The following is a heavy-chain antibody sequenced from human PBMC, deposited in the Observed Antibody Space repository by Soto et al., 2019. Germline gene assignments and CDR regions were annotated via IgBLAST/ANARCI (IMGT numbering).Heavy chain of an antibody. D-gene: IGHD3-10*01. V-gene: IGHV3-15*07. CDR2: IKSKTDGGTT. CDR3: TTHLPRRRFGELKGY. CDR1: GFTFSNAW. Sequence: GGSLRLSCAASGFTFSNAWMNWVRQAPGKGLEWVGRIKSKTDGGTTDYAAPVKGRFTISRDDSKNTLYLQMNSLKTEDTAVYYCTTHLPRRRFGELKGYWGQGTLVTVSS. J-gene: IGHJ4*02.